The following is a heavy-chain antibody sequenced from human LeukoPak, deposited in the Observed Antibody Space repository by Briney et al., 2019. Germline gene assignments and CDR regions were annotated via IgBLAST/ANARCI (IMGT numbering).Heavy chain of an antibody. J-gene: IGHJ4*02. CDR3: ARGGWSLDY. Sequence: PSETLSLTCTVSGGSISSYYWSWIRQPPVKGLEWIGYIYFSGSTNYNPSLKSRVTISVDTSKNQFSLKLSSVTAADTAVYYCARGGWSLDYWGQGTLVTVSS. D-gene: IGHD6-19*01. V-gene: IGHV4-59*01. CDR2: IYFSGST. CDR1: GGSISSYY.